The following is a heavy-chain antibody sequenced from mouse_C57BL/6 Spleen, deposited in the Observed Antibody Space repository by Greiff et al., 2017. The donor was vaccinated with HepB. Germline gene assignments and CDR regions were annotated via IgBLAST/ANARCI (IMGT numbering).Heavy chain of an antibody. D-gene: IGHD1-1*01. V-gene: IGHV1-64*01. Sequence: QVQLKQPGAELVKPGASVKLSCKASGYTFTSYWMHWVKQRPGQGLEWIGMIHPNSGSTNYNEKFKSKATLTVDKSSSTAYMQLSSLTSEDSAVYYCARLSLFITTVVGAYWGQGTLVTVSA. CDR2: IHPNSGST. CDR3: ARLSLFITTVVGAY. CDR1: GYTFTSYW. J-gene: IGHJ3*01.